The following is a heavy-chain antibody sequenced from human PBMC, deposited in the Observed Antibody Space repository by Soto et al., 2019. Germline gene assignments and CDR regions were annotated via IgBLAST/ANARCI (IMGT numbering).Heavy chain of an antibody. D-gene: IGHD3-22*01. CDR1: GFTFSSYG. CDR3: AKGHSSGTGY. J-gene: IGHJ4*02. V-gene: IGHV3-30*18. Sequence: GGSLRLSCAASGFTFSSYGMHWFRQAPGKGLEWVAVISYDGSNKYYADSVKGRFTISRDNSKNTLYLQMNSLRAEDTAVYYCAKGHSSGTGYWGQGTLVTVSS. CDR2: ISYDGSNK.